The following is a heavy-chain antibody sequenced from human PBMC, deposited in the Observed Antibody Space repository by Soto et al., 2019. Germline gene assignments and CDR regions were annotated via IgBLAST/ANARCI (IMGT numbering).Heavy chain of an antibody. V-gene: IGHV1-3*01. Sequence: QVQLVQSGAEVKKPGASVKVSCKASGYTFTSYAMHWVRQAPGQRLEWMGWINAGNGNTKYSQKFQGRVTITRDTAAXXAXMXXSSLRSEDTAVYYCARGGGYCSGGSCYPLSPPFDYWGQGTLVTVSS. D-gene: IGHD2-15*01. CDR2: INAGNGNT. CDR3: ARGGGYCSGGSCYPLSPPFDY. CDR1: GYTFTSYA. J-gene: IGHJ4*02.